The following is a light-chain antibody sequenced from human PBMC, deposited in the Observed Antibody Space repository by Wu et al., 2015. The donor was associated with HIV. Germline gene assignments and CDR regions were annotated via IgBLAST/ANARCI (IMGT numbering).Light chain of an antibody. Sequence: EIVLTQSPGTLSLSPGERVTLSCRASQSVSSNLAWYQQKPGQAPRLLIYGASTRATGIPARFSGSGSGTEFTLTISSLQSEDFAVYYCQQYNNWPPLTFGGGTKVEDQT. V-gene: IGKV3-15*01. CDR1: QSVSSN. CDR2: GAS. CDR3: QQYNNWPPLT. J-gene: IGKJ4*01.